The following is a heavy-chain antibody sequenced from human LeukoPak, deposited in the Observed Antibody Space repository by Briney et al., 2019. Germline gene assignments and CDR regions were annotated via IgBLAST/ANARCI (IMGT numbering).Heavy chain of an antibody. CDR1: GFTFSSYA. Sequence: PGGSLRLSCAASGFTFSSYAMHWVRQAPGKGLEWVAVISYDGSNKYYADSVKGRFTISRDNSKNTLYLQMNSLRAEDTAVYYCAREYGYSSSWDRYPIDYWGQGTLVTVSS. D-gene: IGHD6-13*01. CDR2: ISYDGSNK. V-gene: IGHV3-30*04. CDR3: AREYGYSSSWDRYPIDY. J-gene: IGHJ4*02.